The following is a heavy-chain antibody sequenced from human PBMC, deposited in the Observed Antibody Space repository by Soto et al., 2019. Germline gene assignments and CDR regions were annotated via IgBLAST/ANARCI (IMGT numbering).Heavy chain of an antibody. J-gene: IGHJ3*01. CDR2: ISGDGSST. D-gene: IGHD1-7*01. CDR1: EFTFRSYW. CDR3: ARSLPGTYGAFDL. V-gene: IGHV3-74*01. Sequence: VGSLRLSGAASEFTFRSYWMHWVRQSPGKGLVWVSRISGDGSSTNYADSVKGRFTISRDNAKNTVYLQIDSLRAEDTAVYYCARSLPGTYGAFDLWGQGTMVTVSS.